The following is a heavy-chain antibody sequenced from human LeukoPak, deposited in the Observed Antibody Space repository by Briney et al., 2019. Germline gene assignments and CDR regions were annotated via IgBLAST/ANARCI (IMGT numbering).Heavy chain of an antibody. CDR3: ARGRGSSWYYFDY. J-gene: IGHJ4*02. CDR2: IYYGGST. Sequence: PSETLSLTCTVSGGSISSSSYYWGWIRQPPGKGLEWIGSIYYGGSTYYNPSLKSRVTISVDTSKNQFSLKVSSVTAADTAVYYCARGRGSSWYYFDYWGQGTLVTVSS. CDR1: GGSISSSSYY. D-gene: IGHD6-13*01. V-gene: IGHV4-39*07.